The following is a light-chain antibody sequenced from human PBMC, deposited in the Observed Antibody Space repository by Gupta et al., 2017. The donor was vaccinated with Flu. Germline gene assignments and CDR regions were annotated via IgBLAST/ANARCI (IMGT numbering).Light chain of an antibody. V-gene: IGKV3-11*01. J-gene: IGKJ1*01. CDR2: DAS. CDR1: QYVRSD. CDR3: QQRYDSWT. Sequence: VLTQSPATLSLSPGDRANLSCRASQYVRSDLAWYQQKPGQAPRLIIFDASHRAAGIPARFSGSGSGTLFTLTISSLEPEDFAVYYCQQRYDSWTFGQGTTVEIK.